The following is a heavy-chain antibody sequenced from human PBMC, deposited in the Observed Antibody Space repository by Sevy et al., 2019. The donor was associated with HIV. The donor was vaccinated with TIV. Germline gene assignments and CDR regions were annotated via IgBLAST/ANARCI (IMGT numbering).Heavy chain of an antibody. D-gene: IGHD2-15*01. CDR3: ARAYCSGGRCYSLAY. V-gene: IGHV1-18*04. J-gene: IGHJ4*02. CDR2: ISPHNGDT. CDR1: GYTFTDYF. Sequence: ASVKVSCKASGYTFTDYFMHWVRQAPGQGPESMGWISPHNGDTRYAQKFQGRVTLITDTSTTTAYMELRSLRSDDSALYYCARAYCSGGRCYSLAYWGQGTLVTVSS.